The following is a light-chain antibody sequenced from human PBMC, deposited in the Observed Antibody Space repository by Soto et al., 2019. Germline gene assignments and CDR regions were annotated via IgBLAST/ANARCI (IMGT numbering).Light chain of an antibody. J-gene: IGKJ1*01. CDR2: GAS. CDR3: QQYGSSPPRT. CDR1: QSVSSSY. Sequence: EIVMTQSPPTLSVSPWERSTLSCMAIQSVSSSYLAWYQQKPGQAPRLLIYGASSRATGIPDRFSGSGSGTDFTLTISRLEPEDFAVYYCQQYGSSPPRTFGQGTKVDIK. V-gene: IGKV3-20*01.